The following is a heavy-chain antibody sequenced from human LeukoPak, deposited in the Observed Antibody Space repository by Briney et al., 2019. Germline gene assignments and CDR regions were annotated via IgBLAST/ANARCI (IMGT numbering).Heavy chain of an antibody. CDR2: INHSGST. V-gene: IGHV4-34*01. CDR1: GGSISSYY. CDR3: ARVSRLWWARDI. D-gene: IGHD2-21*01. J-gene: IGHJ3*02. Sequence: SETLSLTCTVSGGSISSYYWSWIRQPPGKGLEWIGEINHSGSTNYNPSPKSRVNISVDTSKNQFSLKLSSVTAADTAVYYCARVSRLWWARDIWGQGTMVTVSS.